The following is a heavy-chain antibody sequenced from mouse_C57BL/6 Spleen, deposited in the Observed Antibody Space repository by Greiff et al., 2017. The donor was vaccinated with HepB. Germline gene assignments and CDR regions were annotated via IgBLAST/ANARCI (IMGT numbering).Heavy chain of an antibody. CDR2: ISDGGSYT. Sequence: DVQLVESGGGLVKPGGSLKLSCAASGFTFSSYAMSWVRQTPEKRLEWVATISDGGSYTYYPDNVKGRFTISRDNAKNNLYLQMSHLKSEDTAMYYCAREGRDYDEGYYFDYWGQGTTLTVSS. J-gene: IGHJ2*01. V-gene: IGHV5-4*01. D-gene: IGHD2-4*01. CDR3: AREGRDYDEGYYFDY. CDR1: GFTFSSYA.